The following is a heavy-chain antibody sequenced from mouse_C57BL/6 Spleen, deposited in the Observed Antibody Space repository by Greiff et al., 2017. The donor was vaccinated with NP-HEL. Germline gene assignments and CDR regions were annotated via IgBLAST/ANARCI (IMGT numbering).Heavy chain of an antibody. CDR2: ISSGGDYI. CDR3: TRDRGLGRFAY. Sequence: EVKLVESGEGLVKPGGSLKLSCAASGFTFSSYAMSWVRQTPEKRLEWVAYISSGGDYIYYAATVKGRFTISRDNARNTLYLQMSSLKSEDTAMYYCTRDRGLGRFAYWGQGTLVTVSA. V-gene: IGHV5-9-1*02. J-gene: IGHJ3*01. CDR1: GFTFSSYA. D-gene: IGHD4-1*01.